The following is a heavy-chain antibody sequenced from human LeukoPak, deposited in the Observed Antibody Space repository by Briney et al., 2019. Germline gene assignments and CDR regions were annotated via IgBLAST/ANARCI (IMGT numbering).Heavy chain of an antibody. V-gene: IGHV4-30-2*01. CDR2: IYHSGST. J-gene: IGHJ4*02. D-gene: IGHD3-22*01. CDR3: ARGNYDSSGLAIRWRFDY. Sequence: PSETLSLTCTVSGGSISSGGYYWSWIRQPPGKGLEWIGYIYHSGSTYYNPSLKSRVTISVDRSKNQFSLKLSSVTAADTAVYYCARGNYDSSGLAIRWRFDYWGQGTLVTVSS. CDR1: GGSISSGGYY.